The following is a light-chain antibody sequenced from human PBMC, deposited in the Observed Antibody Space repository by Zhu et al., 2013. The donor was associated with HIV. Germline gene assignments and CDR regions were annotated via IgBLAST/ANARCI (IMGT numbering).Light chain of an antibody. CDR2: TAS. CDR3: HQHAAAPLT. CDR1: QSVGNNY. Sequence: EIVLTQSPDTLSLSPGERATLSCRASQSVGNNYLAWYQQKPGQAPRLLIHTASIRATGIPDRFSGSGSGADFTLTISRLEPEDFAMYYCHQHAAAPLTFGGGPRWRS. J-gene: IGKJ4*01. V-gene: IGKV3-20*01.